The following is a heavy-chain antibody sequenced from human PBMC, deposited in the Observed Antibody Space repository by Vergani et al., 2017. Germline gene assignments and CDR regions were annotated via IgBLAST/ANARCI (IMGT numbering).Heavy chain of an antibody. CDR2: INPSGGHT. Sequence: QVQVVQPGAEVKKSGASVKVSCKTSGYTFSNYYMHWVRQDPGQGLEWMGIINPSGGHTNYAQKFQGRVTMTRDTSTSTVYMELSSLRSEDTAIYYCARGDYGILTGYRYWGQGTLVTVSA. CDR3: ARGDYGILTGYRY. J-gene: IGHJ4*02. V-gene: IGHV1-46*03. D-gene: IGHD3-9*01. CDR1: GYTFSNYY.